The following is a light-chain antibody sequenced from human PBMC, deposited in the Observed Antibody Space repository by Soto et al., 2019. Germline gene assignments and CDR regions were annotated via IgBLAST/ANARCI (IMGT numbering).Light chain of an antibody. CDR3: GSYTSSSPYV. J-gene: IGLJ1*01. V-gene: IGLV2-14*01. CDR2: DVS. CDR1: SSDVGGYNY. Sequence: QSALTQPASVYGSPGQSITISCTGTSSDVGGYNYVSWYQQHPGKAPKLMIYDVSNRPSGVSNRFSGSKSGNTASLTISGLQAEDEADYYCGSYTSSSPYVFGTGTKLTVL.